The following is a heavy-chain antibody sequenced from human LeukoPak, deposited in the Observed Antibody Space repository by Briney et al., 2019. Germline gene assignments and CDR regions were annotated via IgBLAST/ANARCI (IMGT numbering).Heavy chain of an antibody. V-gene: IGHV4-39*01. D-gene: IGHD3-3*01. CDR3: ARSGEITYYDFWSGYLWLY. Sequence: PSETLSLTCTVSGGSISSSSYYWGWIRQPPGKGLEWIGSIYYSGSTYYNPSLKSRVTISVDTSKNQFSLKLSSVTAADTAVYYCARSGEITYYDFWSGYLWLYWGQGTLVTVSS. CDR1: GGSISSSSYY. J-gene: IGHJ4*02. CDR2: IYYSGST.